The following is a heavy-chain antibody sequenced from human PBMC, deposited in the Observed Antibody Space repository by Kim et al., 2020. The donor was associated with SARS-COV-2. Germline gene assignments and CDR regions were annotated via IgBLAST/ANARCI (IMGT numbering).Heavy chain of an antibody. CDR1: GGSFSGYY. CDR2: INHSGST. D-gene: IGHD6-6*01. Sequence: SETLSLTCAVYGGSFSGYYWSWIRQPPGKGLEWIGEINHSGSTNYNPSLKSRVTISVDTSKNQFSLKLSSVTAADTAVYYCARPDSSSSSFDYWGQGTLVTVSS. V-gene: IGHV4-34*01. J-gene: IGHJ4*02. CDR3: ARPDSSSSSFDY.